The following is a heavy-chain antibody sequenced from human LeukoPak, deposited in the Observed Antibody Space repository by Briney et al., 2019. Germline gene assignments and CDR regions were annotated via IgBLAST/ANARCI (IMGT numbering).Heavy chain of an antibody. D-gene: IGHD3-22*01. J-gene: IGHJ4*02. CDR3: AKVTFYYDSSGYSPLDY. Sequence: GGSLRLSCAASGFTFSSYAMSWVRQAPGKGLEWVSAISGSGGSTYYADSVKGRFTISRDNSKNTLYLQMNSLRAEDTALFHCAKVTFYYDSSGYSPLDYWGQGTLVTVSS. V-gene: IGHV3-23*01. CDR2: ISGSGGST. CDR1: GFTFSSYA.